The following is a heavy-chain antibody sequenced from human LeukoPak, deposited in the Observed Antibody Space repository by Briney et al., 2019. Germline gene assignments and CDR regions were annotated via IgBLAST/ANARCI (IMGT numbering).Heavy chain of an antibody. CDR2: IYYSGST. V-gene: IGHV4-59*08. CDR1: GGSISSYY. CDR3: ARGYSSSWHYFDY. Sequence: SETLSLTCTVSGGSISSYYWSWIRQPPGKGLEWIGYIYYSGSTNYNPSLKSRVTISVDTSKNQFSLKLSSVTAADTAVYYCARGYSSSWHYFDYWGQGTLVTVSS. J-gene: IGHJ4*02. D-gene: IGHD6-13*01.